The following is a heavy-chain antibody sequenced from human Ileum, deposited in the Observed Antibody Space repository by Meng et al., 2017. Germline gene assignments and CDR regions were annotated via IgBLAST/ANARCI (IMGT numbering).Heavy chain of an antibody. J-gene: IGHJ4*02. Sequence: VPLTGPGPGCVEPSGLMSLPLVFSGRSISSSDWWSWVRQPPGKGLEWIAEMNLGGSPNYNPSLKSRVTMSVDKSNDHLSLQLTSVTAADTAVYYCAHIFDSWGQGTLVTVSS. CDR1: GRSISSSDW. V-gene: IGHV4-4*02. CDR2: MNLGGSP. CDR3: AHIFDS.